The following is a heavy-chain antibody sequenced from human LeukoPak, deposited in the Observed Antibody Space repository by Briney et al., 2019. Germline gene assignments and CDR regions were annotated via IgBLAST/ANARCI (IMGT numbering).Heavy chain of an antibody. J-gene: IGHJ4*02. D-gene: IGHD5-12*01. Sequence: GGSLRLSCAASGFTFSSYWMSWVRQAPGKGLEWVANIKQDGSEKYYVDSVKGRFTISRDNAKNSLYLQMNTLRAEDTALYYCASVATGSRGGFDYWGQGTLVTVSS. CDR1: GFTFSSYW. CDR3: ASVATGSRGGFDY. CDR2: IKQDGSEK. V-gene: IGHV3-7*02.